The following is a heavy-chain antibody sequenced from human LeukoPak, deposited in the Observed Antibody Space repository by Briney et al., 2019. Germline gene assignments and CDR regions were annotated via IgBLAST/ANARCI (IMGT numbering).Heavy chain of an antibody. J-gene: IGHJ3*02. CDR2: INGDGDGK. V-gene: IGHV3-7*01. Sequence: TGGSLNLSCAGSGFSFRRFWMTWVREAPRRGLEWVANINGDGDGKRYADSVKDRFTISRDNARSLVFLQIHSLRADDPALYYCARDSSPDSATTYYDALDMWGQGTMVTVSS. CDR1: GFSFRRFW. D-gene: IGHD1-1*01. CDR3: ARDSSPDSATTYYDALDM.